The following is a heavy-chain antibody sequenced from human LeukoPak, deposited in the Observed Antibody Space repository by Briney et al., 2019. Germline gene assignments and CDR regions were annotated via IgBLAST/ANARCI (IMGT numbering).Heavy chain of an antibody. V-gene: IGHV3-7*01. CDR1: GFTFSNSW. J-gene: IGHJ4*02. D-gene: IGHD1/OR15-1a*01. CDR3: ATDRGPNTFDH. Sequence: PGGSLRLPCAASGFTFSNSWMAWVRQAPGKGLEWVANINLDGSQKYYVDSVNGRFTASRDNGKNSLYLEMNNLRIEDTAVYYCATDRGPNTFDHWGQGTLITVSS. CDR2: INLDGSQK.